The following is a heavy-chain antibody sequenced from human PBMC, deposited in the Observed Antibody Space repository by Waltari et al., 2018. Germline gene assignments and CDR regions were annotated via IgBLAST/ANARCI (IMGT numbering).Heavy chain of an antibody. Sequence: QVQLQESGPGLVKPSETLSLTCSVSGGSINNYFWNWIRQSPGKGLQWIGYIRHTGMTKSNLCHRSRVTMAVDTSKGQFSLQLTSVSATDTAVYFCARWDSPGRYFGDWGQGTPVTVSS. CDR2: IRHTGMT. V-gene: IGHV4-59*08. CDR3: ARWDSPGRYFGD. J-gene: IGHJ4*02. CDR1: GGSINNYF. D-gene: IGHD1-20*01.